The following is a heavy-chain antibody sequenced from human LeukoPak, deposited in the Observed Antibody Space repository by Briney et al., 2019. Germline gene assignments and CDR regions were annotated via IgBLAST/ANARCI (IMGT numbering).Heavy chain of an antibody. CDR3: ARGPPIKYDILTGYYNFDS. J-gene: IGHJ4*02. CDR2: INHSGYT. Sequence: PSETLSLTCTVSGGSISSGGYYWTWIRQPPGKGLEWIGEINHSGYTKYNPSLKSRVTISADTSEYQFSLKLSSVTAADTAVYYCARGPPIKYDILTGYYNFDSWGQGTLVTVSS. V-gene: IGHV4-39*07. CDR1: GGSISSGGYY. D-gene: IGHD3-9*01.